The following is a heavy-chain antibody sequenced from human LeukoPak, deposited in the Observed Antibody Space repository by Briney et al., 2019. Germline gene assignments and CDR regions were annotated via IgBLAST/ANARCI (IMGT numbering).Heavy chain of an antibody. CDR2: INLSGST. CDR3: ARCGRFTIFGWLGWFDP. CDR1: GGSFSGYY. D-gene: IGHD3-3*01. Sequence: PSETLSLTCAVYGGSFSGYYWSWIRQPPGKGLEWVGEINLSGSTNYNPSLKSRVTISVNTSKNQFSLKLSSVTAAVTAVYYCARCGRFTIFGWLGWFDPWGQGTLVTVSS. V-gene: IGHV4-34*01. J-gene: IGHJ5*02.